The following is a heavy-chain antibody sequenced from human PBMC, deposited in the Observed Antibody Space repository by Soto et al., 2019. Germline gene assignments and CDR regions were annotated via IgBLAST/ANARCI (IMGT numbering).Heavy chain of an antibody. J-gene: IGHJ3*02. CDR2: IIPMFGTA. CDR1: GGTFSSDS. Sequence: QVQLVQSGAEVKKPGSSVKVSCKASGGTFSSDSISWLRQAPGQGPEWMGGIIPMFGTANYAQKFQGRVTITADEFTAAAYMELSSLTSVDMAVYFCARDWTIWGQGTMVTVSS. V-gene: IGHV1-69*12. D-gene: IGHD3-3*01. CDR3: ARDWTI.